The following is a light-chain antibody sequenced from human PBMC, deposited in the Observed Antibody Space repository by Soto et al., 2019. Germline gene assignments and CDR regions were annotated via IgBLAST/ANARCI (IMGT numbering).Light chain of an antibody. CDR1: QGISSY. V-gene: IGKV1-8*01. Sequence: IRMTQSPSSLSASTGDIVTITCLASQGISSYLAWYQQKPGKAPKLLIYAASTLQSGVPSRFSGSGSGTDFTLTISCLQSEDFATYYCQQYYSYPITFGQGTRLEIK. CDR3: QQYYSYPIT. CDR2: AAS. J-gene: IGKJ5*01.